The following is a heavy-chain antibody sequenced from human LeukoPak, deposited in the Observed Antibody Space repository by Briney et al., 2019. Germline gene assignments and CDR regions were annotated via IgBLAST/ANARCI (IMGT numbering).Heavy chain of an antibody. CDR3: ASGRTDIVVVPATLRNYFFDY. CDR2: IIPMFGTA. J-gene: IGHJ4*02. CDR1: GGTFSSYD. Sequence: GASVKVSCKASGGTFSSYDISWVRQALGQGLEWMGGIIPMFGTANYAQKFQGRVTISADKSTSTAYMELSSLRSEDTAVYYCASGRTDIVVVPATLRNYFFDYWGQGTLVTVSS. V-gene: IGHV1-69*06. D-gene: IGHD2-2*01.